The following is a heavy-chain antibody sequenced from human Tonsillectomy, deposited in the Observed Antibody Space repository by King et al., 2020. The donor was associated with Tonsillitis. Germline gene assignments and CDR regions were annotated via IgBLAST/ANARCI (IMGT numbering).Heavy chain of an antibody. CDR3: ARLPPYGSGSYYNPFDY. D-gene: IGHD3-10*01. Sequence: QLVQSGAEVKKPGESLKISCKASGYSFTTYWIGWVRQMPGKGLEWMGIIYPGDSDTRYSPSFQGQVTISADKSISTAYLQWSSLRASDTAMYYCARLPPYGSGSYYNPFDYWGQGTLVTVSS. CDR1: GYSFTTYW. CDR2: IYPGDSDT. V-gene: IGHV5-51*01. J-gene: IGHJ4*02.